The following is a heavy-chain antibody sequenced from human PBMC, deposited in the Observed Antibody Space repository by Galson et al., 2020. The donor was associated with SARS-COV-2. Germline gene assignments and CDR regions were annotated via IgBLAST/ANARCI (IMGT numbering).Heavy chain of an antibody. CDR1: GGSISSSSYY. D-gene: IGHD6-13*01. V-gene: IGHV4-39*07. J-gene: IGHJ4*02. CDR2: IYYSGST. CDR3: ARVRRAAAARGYFDY. Sequence: SETLSLTCTVSGGSISSSSYYWGWIRQPPGKGLEWIGSIYYSGSTYYNPSLKSRVTISVDTSKNQFSLKLSSVTAADTAVYYCARVRRAAAARGYFDYWGQGTLVTVSS.